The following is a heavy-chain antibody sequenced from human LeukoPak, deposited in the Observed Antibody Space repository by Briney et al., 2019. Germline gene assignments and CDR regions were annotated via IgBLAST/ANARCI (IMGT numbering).Heavy chain of an antibody. CDR3: AKADYASYGMDV. J-gene: IGHJ6*02. V-gene: IGHV3-30*18. Sequence: PGGSLRLSCAASGFSFSSYGMHWVRQAPGKGLEWVAVISYDGSNKYYADSVKGRFTISRDNSKNTLYLQMNSLRAEDTAVYYCAKADYASYGMDVWGQGTTVTVSS. CDR2: ISYDGSNK. CDR1: GFSFSSYG. D-gene: IGHD3-16*01.